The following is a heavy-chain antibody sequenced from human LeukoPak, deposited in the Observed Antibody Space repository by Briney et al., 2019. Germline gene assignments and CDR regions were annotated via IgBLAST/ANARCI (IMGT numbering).Heavy chain of an antibody. CDR2: IYSGGST. Sequence: PGGSLRLSCAASGFTFSSNYMSWVRQAPGKGLEWVSVIYSGGSTYYADSVKGRFTISRDNSKNTLYLQMNSLRAEDTAVYYCARARYSSSWPFDYWGQGTLVTVSS. CDR1: GFTFSSNY. D-gene: IGHD6-13*01. J-gene: IGHJ4*02. V-gene: IGHV3-53*01. CDR3: ARARYSSSWPFDY.